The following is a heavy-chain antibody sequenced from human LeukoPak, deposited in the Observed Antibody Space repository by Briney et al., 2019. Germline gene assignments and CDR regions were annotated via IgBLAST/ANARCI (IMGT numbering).Heavy chain of an antibody. Sequence: GGSLRPSCAASGFTFSSYAMSWVRQAPGKGLEWVSAISGSGGSTYYADSVKGRFTISRDNSKNTLYLHMNSLRAEDTAVYYCAKDRIAAVKFDYWGQGTLVTVSS. V-gene: IGHV3-23*01. J-gene: IGHJ4*02. CDR2: ISGSGGST. CDR1: GFTFSSYA. D-gene: IGHD6-13*01. CDR3: AKDRIAAVKFDY.